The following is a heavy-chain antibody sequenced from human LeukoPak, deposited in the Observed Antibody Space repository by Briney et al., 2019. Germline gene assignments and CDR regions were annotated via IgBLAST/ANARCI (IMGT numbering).Heavy chain of an antibody. CDR3: AKEPDCTRGICYTFFDY. V-gene: IGHV3-30*02. Sequence: GGSLRLSCAASGFTFSSYGMHWVRQAPGKGLEWVAFIRYDGSNKYYADSVKGRFTISRDNSKNTLYLQMNSLRAEDTAVYYCAKEPDCTRGICYTFFDYWGQGTLATVSS. D-gene: IGHD2-8*01. CDR1: GFTFSSYG. J-gene: IGHJ4*02. CDR2: IRYDGSNK.